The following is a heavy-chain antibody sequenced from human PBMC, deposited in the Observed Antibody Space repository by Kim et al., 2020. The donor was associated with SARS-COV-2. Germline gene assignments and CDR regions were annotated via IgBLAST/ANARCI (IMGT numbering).Heavy chain of an antibody. D-gene: IGHD4-17*01. J-gene: IGHJ4*02. V-gene: IGHV3-21*01. Sequence: GGSLRLSCAASGFTFSSYSMNWVRQAPGKGLEWVSSISSSSSYIYYADSVKGRFTISRDNAKNSLYLQMNSLRAEDTAVYYCAGLLTVTTGFDYWGQGTLVTVSS. CDR2: ISSSSSYI. CDR3: AGLLTVTTGFDY. CDR1: GFTFSSYS.